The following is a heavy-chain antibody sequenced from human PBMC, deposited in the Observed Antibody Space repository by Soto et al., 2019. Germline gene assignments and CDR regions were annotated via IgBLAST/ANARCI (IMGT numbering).Heavy chain of an antibody. CDR1: GFIFSNNA. CDR3: AKDSSRGWSHFDY. D-gene: IGHD6-19*01. Sequence: QVQLVESGGGVVQPGRSLRLSCAASGFIFSNNAMHWVRQAPGKGLEWVAVILYDGINKYYADSVRGRFTISRDNSENTLYLEMNSLRAEDTALYYCAKDSSRGWSHFDYWGQGTLVTVSS. V-gene: IGHV3-30*18. CDR2: ILYDGINK. J-gene: IGHJ4*02.